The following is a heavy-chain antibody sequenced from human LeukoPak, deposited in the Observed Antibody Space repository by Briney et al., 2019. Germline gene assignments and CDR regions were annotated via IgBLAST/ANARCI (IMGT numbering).Heavy chain of an antibody. D-gene: IGHD6-13*01. CDR1: GVSINSHC. V-gene: IGHV4-59*08. CDR3: ARQGIVRQLDFYYYGMDV. Sequence: SGTLSLTCTVSGVSINSHCWSWIRQPPGKGLEWIGYVYYSGSTNYNPSLKSRVTISVDTSKSQFSLKLSSVTAADTAVYYCARQGIVRQLDFYYYGMDVWGQGTTVTVSS. J-gene: IGHJ6*02. CDR2: VYYSGST.